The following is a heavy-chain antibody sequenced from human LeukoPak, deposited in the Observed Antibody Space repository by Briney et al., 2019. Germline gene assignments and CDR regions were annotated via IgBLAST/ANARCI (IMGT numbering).Heavy chain of an antibody. CDR2: INPNSGGT. D-gene: IGHD5-12*01. V-gene: IGHV1-2*02. CDR3: ATDPVAISIFDY. CDR1: GYTFTGYY. J-gene: IGHJ4*02. Sequence: ASVKVSCKASGYTFTGYYMHWVRQAPGQGLEWMGWINPNSGGTNYAQKFQGRVTMTRDTSISTAYMELSRLRSDDTAVYYCATDPVAISIFDYWGQGTLVTVSS.